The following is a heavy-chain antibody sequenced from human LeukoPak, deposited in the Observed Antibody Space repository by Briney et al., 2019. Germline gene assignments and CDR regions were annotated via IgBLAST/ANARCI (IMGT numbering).Heavy chain of an antibody. V-gene: IGHV3-7*01. CDR1: GFTFSSYD. D-gene: IGHD2-15*01. J-gene: IGHJ4*02. CDR2: IRPDGGEK. CDR3: ARDLSGPSVY. Sequence: GGSLRLSCAASGFTFSSYDMSWVRQAPGKGLEWVINIRPDGGEKYFVDSVKGRFTISRDNAKNSLYLQMNSLRAEDTAVYYCARDLSGPSVYWGQGTLVTVSS.